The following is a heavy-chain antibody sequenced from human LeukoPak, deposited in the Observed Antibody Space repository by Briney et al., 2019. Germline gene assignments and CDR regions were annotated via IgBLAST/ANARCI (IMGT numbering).Heavy chain of an antibody. Sequence: GASVKVSCKASGYTSTSYDINWVRQATGKGLEWMGWMNPNSGNTGYAPKFQGRVTITRNTSISTAYMELSSLRSEDTAVYYCARGGGYCSSTSCSYGAFDIWGQGTMVTVSS. CDR1: GYTSTSYD. V-gene: IGHV1-8*03. CDR3: ARGGGYCSSTSCSYGAFDI. D-gene: IGHD2-2*01. J-gene: IGHJ3*02. CDR2: MNPNSGNT.